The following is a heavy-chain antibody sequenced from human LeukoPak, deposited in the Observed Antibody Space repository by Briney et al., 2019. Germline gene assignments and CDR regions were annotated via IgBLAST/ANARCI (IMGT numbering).Heavy chain of an antibody. CDR1: GYTFTSYY. D-gene: IGHD6-13*01. V-gene: IGHV1-46*01. CDR2: INPSGGST. CDR3: ARASSWYVLGDY. Sequence: ASVKVSCTASGYTFTSYYMHWVRQAPGQGLEWMGIINPSGGSTSYAQKFQGRVTMTRDTSTSTVYMELSSLRSEDTAVYYCARASSWYVLGDYWGQGTLVTVSS. J-gene: IGHJ4*02.